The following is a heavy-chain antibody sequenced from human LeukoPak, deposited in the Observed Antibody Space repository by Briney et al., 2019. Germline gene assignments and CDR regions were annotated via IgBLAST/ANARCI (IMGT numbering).Heavy chain of an antibody. D-gene: IGHD3-22*01. CDR1: GFTFSSYA. CDR2: ISGSGGST. Sequence: GGSLRLSCAASGFTFSSYAMSWVRQAPGKGLEWVSAISGSGGSTYYADSVKGRFTISRDNSKNTLYLQMNSLRGEDTAVYYCAALGRPPYYYYDSSGYSPPNGYWGQGTLVTVSS. CDR3: AALGRPPYYYYDSSGYSPPNGY. J-gene: IGHJ4*02. V-gene: IGHV3-23*01.